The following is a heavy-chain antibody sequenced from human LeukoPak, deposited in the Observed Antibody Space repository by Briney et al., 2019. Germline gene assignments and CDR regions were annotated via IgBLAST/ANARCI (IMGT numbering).Heavy chain of an antibody. V-gene: IGHV3-23*01. CDR3: AKELGYCSSTSCYDEYYFDY. CDR1: GFTFSGYA. J-gene: IGHJ4*02. D-gene: IGHD2-2*01. Sequence: GGSLRLSCAASGFTFSGYAMSWVRQAPGKGLGWVSAISGSGGSTYYADSVKGRFTISRDNSKNTLYLQMNSPRAEDTAVYYCAKELGYCSSTSCYDEYYFDYWGQGTLVTVSS. CDR2: ISGSGGST.